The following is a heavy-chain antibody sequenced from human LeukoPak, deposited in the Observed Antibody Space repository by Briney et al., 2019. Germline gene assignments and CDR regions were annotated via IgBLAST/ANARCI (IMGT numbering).Heavy chain of an antibody. D-gene: IGHD3-10*01. CDR1: GGSFSGYY. CDR3: ARDRTIRGLDY. Sequence: PSETLSLTCAVYGGSFSGYYWSWIRQPPGKGLEWIGEINRSGSTNYNPSLKSRVTISVDTSKNQFSLKLSSVTAADTAVYYCARDRTIRGLDYWGQGTLVTVSS. J-gene: IGHJ4*02. CDR2: INRSGST. V-gene: IGHV4-34*01.